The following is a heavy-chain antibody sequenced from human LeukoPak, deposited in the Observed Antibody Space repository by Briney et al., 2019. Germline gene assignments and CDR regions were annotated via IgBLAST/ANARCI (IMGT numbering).Heavy chain of an antibody. CDR3: AKAPEYYYDSSGYFDY. CDR2: ITATGGTP. J-gene: IGHJ4*02. Sequence: GGSLRLSCAASGFAFRNYAASWIRQAPGKGLEWVSAITATGGTPYYADSVKGRFTISRDNSKNTLYLQMNSLRAEDTAVYYCAKAPEYYYDSSGYFDYWGQGTLVTVSS. V-gene: IGHV3-23*01. CDR1: GFAFRNYA. D-gene: IGHD3-22*01.